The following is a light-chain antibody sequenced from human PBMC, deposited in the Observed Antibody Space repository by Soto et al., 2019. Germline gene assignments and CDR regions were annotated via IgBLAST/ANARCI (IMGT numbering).Light chain of an antibody. J-gene: IGKJ2*01. CDR2: AAS. V-gene: IGKV3-15*01. CDR3: QQNNNWPPGT. CDR1: QSVGKN. Sequence: EIVMTQSPASLSVSPGERATLSCRASQSVGKNLAWYQQKPGQAPRLLIYAASTRATGIPARFSGSGSGTEFPLTISSLQSEDAAVYYCQQNNNWPPGTFGQGTKLEIK.